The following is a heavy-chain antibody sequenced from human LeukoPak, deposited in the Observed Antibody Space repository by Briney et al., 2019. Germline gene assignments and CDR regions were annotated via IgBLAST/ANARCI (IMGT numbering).Heavy chain of an antibody. CDR1: GYPFTGYY. CDR2: INPNSGGT. Sequence: GASVKVSCKASGYPFTGYYMHWVRQAPGQGLEWMGWINPNSGGTNYAQKFQGRVTMTRDTSISTAYMELSRLRSDDQALYYRARDTLKYYYGSGSYFSFDYWGQGTLVTVSS. D-gene: IGHD3-10*01. V-gene: IGHV1-2*02. J-gene: IGHJ4*02. CDR3: ARDTLKYYYGSGSYFSFDY.